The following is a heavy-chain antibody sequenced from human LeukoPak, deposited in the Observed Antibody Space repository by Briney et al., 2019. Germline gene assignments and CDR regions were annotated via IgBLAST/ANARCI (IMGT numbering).Heavy chain of an antibody. D-gene: IGHD3-10*01. V-gene: IGHV1-18*01. J-gene: IGHJ4*02. Sequence: ASVKVSCKASGYTFTSYGISWVRQAPGQGLEWTGWISVYNGNTKYAQNLQGRVTMTTDTSTSTAYMELRSLRSDDTAVYYCARDRDTEGSDYWGQGTLVTVSS. CDR1: GYTFTSYG. CDR3: ARDRDTEGSDY. CDR2: ISVYNGNT.